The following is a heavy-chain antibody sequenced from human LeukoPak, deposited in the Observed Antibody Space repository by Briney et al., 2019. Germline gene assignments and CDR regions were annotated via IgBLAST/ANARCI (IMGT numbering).Heavy chain of an antibody. CDR3: ASASPAGDY. Sequence: QAGGSLRLSCAASGFTFIRFWMSWVRQAPGKGLEWVANIKHDGSERYYVDSVKGRFTISRDNAKNSLHLQMNSLRAEDTAMYYCASASPAGDYWGQGTLVTVSS. CDR1: GFTFIRFW. D-gene: IGHD2-2*01. V-gene: IGHV3-7*01. J-gene: IGHJ4*02. CDR2: IKHDGSER.